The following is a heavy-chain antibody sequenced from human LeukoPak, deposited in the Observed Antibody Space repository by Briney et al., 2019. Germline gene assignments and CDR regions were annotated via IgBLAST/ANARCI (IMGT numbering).Heavy chain of an antibody. CDR2: IYYSGNT. D-gene: IGHD6-13*01. Sequence: SETLSLTCTVSGGSISSSSYFWGWIRQPPGKGLEWIGSIYYSGNTYYNPSLKSRVTISLDTSKNQFSLKLGSVTAADTAVYYCARRGLRSSSWYHPVGWFDPWGQGTLVTVSS. V-gene: IGHV4-39*01. J-gene: IGHJ5*02. CDR1: GGSISSSSYF. CDR3: ARRGLRSSSWYHPVGWFDP.